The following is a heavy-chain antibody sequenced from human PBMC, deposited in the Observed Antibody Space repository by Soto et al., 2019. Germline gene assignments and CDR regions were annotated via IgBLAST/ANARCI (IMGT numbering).Heavy chain of an antibody. D-gene: IGHD6-19*01. Sequence: SETLSLTCTVSGGSISMGGYYWSWIRQHPGKGLEWIGYIYYSGSTYYNPSLKSRVTISVDTSKNQFSLKLSSVTAADRALYYCARVTHGCSDYWGQGTLVTVSS. J-gene: IGHJ4*02. CDR1: GGSISMGGYY. CDR3: ARVTHGCSDY. V-gene: IGHV4-31*03. CDR2: IYYSGST.